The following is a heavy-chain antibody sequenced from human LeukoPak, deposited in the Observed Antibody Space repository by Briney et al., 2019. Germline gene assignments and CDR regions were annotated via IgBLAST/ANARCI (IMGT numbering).Heavy chain of an antibody. CDR3: TTAYYDILTGYYSGFDI. Sequence: GGSLRLSCAASEFTFSNAWMSWVRQAPGKGLEWVGRVKSKTDGGTTDFAAPVKGRFSISRDDSKKTLYLQMNSLKTEDTAVYYCTTAYYDILTGYYSGFDIWGQGTMVTVSS. J-gene: IGHJ3*02. V-gene: IGHV3-15*01. CDR1: EFTFSNAW. CDR2: VKSKTDGGTT. D-gene: IGHD3-9*01.